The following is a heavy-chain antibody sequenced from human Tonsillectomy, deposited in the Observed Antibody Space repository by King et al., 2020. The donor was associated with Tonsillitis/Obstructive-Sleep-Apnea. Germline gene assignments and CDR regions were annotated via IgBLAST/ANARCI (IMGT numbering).Heavy chain of an antibody. D-gene: IGHD2-15*01. CDR1: GFTFSSYW. J-gene: IGHJ4*02. CDR3: ARIYCSGGSCYSRGVDYFDC. CDR2: IKQDGSEK. Sequence: VQLVESGGGLVQPGGSLRLSCAASGFTFSSYWMSWVRQAPGKGLEWVANIKQDGSEKYYVESVKGRFTISRDNAKNSLYLQMSSPRAEDTAVYYCARIYCSGGSCYSRGVDYFDCWGQGTLVTVSS. V-gene: IGHV3-7*03.